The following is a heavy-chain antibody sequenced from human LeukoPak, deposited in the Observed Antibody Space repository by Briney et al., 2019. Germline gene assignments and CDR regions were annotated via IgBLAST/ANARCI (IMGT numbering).Heavy chain of an antibody. Sequence: SETLSLTCTVAGGSFSSYFWSWIRQPPGKGLEWIGYISYSGSTNYNPSLKSRVTISVDTSRNQFSLKLNSVTAADTAVYYCARVASSSWYEPDYWGQGTLVIVSS. CDR2: ISYSGST. V-gene: IGHV4-59*08. CDR3: ARVASSSWYEPDY. CDR1: GGSFSSYF. D-gene: IGHD6-13*01. J-gene: IGHJ4*02.